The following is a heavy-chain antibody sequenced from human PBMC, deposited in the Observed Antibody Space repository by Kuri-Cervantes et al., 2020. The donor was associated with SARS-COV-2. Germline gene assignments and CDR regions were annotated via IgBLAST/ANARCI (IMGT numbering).Heavy chain of an antibody. CDR1: GYTFTSYY. Sequence: ASVKVSCKASGYTFTSYYMHWVRQAPGQGLEWMGIINPSGGSTSYAQKFQGRVTMTRDTSTSTVYMEPSSLRSEDTAVYYCARGANTKRLLNIVVANNWFDPWGQGTLVTVSS. D-gene: IGHD2-15*01. J-gene: IGHJ5*02. V-gene: IGHV1-46*03. CDR2: INPSGGST. CDR3: ARGANTKRLLNIVVANNWFDP.